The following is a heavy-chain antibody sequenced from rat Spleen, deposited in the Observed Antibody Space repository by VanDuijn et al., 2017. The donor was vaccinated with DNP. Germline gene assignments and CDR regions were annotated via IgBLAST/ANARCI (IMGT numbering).Heavy chain of an antibody. V-gene: IGHV5S13*01. CDR1: GFTSSNYG. J-gene: IGHJ2*01. Sequence: EVQLVESGGGLVQPGKYLKLSCAASGFTSSNYGMHWIRQAPTKGLEWVATISRRGDITYLPDSVKGRFTISRDNSKSSRYLQVNSLKSEDKATYYCVRPLFNFGSFPDNWGQGVLVTVSS. CDR2: ISRRGDIT. CDR3: VRPLFNFGSFPDN. D-gene: IGHD1-3*01.